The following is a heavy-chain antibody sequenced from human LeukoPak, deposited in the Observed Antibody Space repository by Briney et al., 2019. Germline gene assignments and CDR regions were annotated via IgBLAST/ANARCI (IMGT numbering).Heavy chain of an antibody. D-gene: IGHD3-10*01. Sequence: SETLSLTCTVSGGSISSYYWSWIRQPPGKGLEWIGYVSYSGSTNYNPSLKSRVTISVDTSTNQFSLRLSSVTAADTAVYYCARNVGGLRGFEYWGQGTLVTVSS. J-gene: IGHJ4*02. CDR1: GGSISSYY. CDR3: ARNVGGLRGFEY. CDR2: VSYSGST. V-gene: IGHV4-59*01.